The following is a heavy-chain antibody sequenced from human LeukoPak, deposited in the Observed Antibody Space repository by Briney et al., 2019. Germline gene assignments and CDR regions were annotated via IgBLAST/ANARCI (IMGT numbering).Heavy chain of an antibody. Sequence: GGSLRLSCAASGFTFSRDWMRWVSQAPGKGINWVCNIKHDAKKKHYMDSVNGRFTISRDYAKHSLYLQMNSLRADDTAVYYCARDGGPLDYWGQGTLVTVSS. J-gene: IGHJ4*02. CDR3: ARDGGPLDY. CDR1: GFTFSRDW. D-gene: IGHD2-15*01. CDR2: IKHDAKKK. V-gene: IGHV3-7*01.